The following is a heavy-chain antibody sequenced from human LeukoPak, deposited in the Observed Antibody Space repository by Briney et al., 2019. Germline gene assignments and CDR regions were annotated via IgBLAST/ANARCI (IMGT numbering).Heavy chain of an antibody. D-gene: IGHD4/OR15-4a*01. V-gene: IGHV3-15*01. CDR2: IKTNTDGGTT. Sequence: PGGSLRLSCATSGFTFTTAWMHWVRQAPGKGLEWVGRIKTNTDGGTTAYAAPVKGRFTISRDDLKNTLFLQMNSLQSEDTAVYYCATISAVVITSATSGGGFWGRGTLVTVSS. J-gene: IGHJ4*02. CDR3: ATISAVVITSATSGGGF. CDR1: GFTFTTAW.